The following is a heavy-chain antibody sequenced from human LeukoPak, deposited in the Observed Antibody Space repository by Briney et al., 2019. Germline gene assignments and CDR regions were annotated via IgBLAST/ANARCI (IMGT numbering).Heavy chain of an antibody. J-gene: IGHJ4*02. CDR2: IYYSGST. D-gene: IGHD5-12*01. V-gene: IGHV4-59*01. Sequence: SETLSLTCTVSGGSISSYYWSWIRQPPGKGLEWIGYIYYSGSTNYNPSLKGRVTISVDTSKNQFSLKLSSVTAADTAVYYCARESGYDRDFDYWGQGTLVTVSS. CDR3: ARESGYDRDFDY. CDR1: GGSISSYY.